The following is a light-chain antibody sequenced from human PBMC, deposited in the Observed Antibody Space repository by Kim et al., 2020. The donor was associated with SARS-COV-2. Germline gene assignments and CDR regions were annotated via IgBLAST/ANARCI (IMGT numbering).Light chain of an antibody. CDR3: QQYSNSLYS. J-gene: IGKJ2*03. Sequence: DIQMTPSPSTLSASVGDRVTITCRASQSIGSWLAWYQQKPGKAPNLLIYKASILETGVPSRFSGSESGTEFTLTITSLQPDDFATYYCQQYSNSLYSFGQGTKLEI. V-gene: IGKV1-5*03. CDR2: KAS. CDR1: QSIGSW.